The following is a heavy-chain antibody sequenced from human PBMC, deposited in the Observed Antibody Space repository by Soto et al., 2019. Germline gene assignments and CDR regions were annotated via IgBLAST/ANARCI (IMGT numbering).Heavy chain of an antibody. CDR2: IKSKTDGGTT. Sequence: EVQLVESGGGLVKPGGSLRLSCAASGFTFSNAWMSWVRQAPGKGLEWVGRIKSKTDGGTTDYAAPVKGRFTISRDDSKTTLYLQMNSLKTEDTAVYYCTTGPEIVVVVAATMVGYWGQGTLVTVSS. J-gene: IGHJ4*02. V-gene: IGHV3-15*01. D-gene: IGHD2-15*01. CDR3: TTGPEIVVVVAATMVGY. CDR1: GFTFSNAW.